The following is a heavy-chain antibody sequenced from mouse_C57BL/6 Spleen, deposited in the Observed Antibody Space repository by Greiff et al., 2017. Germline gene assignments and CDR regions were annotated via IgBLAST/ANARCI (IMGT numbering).Heavy chain of an antibody. D-gene: IGHD3-2*02. CDR2: IYPGDGDT. J-gene: IGHJ3*01. V-gene: IGHV1-82*01. CDR1: GYAFSSSW. CDR3: ASPDSSGYRAGFAY. Sequence: QVQLQQSGPELVKPGASVKISCKASGYAFSSSWMNWVKQRPGKGLEWIGRIYPGDGDTNYNGKFKGKATLTADKSSSTAYMQLSSLTSEDSAVSFCASPDSSGYRAGFAYWGQGTLVTVSA.